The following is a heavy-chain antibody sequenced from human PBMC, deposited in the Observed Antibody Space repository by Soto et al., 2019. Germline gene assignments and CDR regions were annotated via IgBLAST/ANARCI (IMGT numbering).Heavy chain of an antibody. CDR1: GYTFTSYG. CDR3: AREVDSSGWYGHNYFDY. D-gene: IGHD6-19*01. V-gene: IGHV1-18*01. Sequence: VASVKVSCKASGYTFTSYGISWVRQAPGQGLEWMGWISAYNGNTNYAQKLQGRVTMTTDTSTSTAYMELRSLRSDDTAVYYCAREVDSSGWYGHNYFDYWGQGTLVTVSS. CDR2: ISAYNGNT. J-gene: IGHJ4*02.